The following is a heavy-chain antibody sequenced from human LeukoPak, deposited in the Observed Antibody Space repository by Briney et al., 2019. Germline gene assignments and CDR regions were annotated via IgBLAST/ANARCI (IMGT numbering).Heavy chain of an antibody. V-gene: IGHV3-48*01. J-gene: IGHJ6*02. CDR3: ARAEDYYYYGMDV. Sequence: PGGSLRLSCAASGFTFSSYSMNWVRQAPGKGLEWVSYIGSSSSTIYYADSVKGRFTISRDNSKNTLYLQMNSLRAEDTAVYYCARAEDYYYYGMDVWGQGTTVTVSS. CDR1: GFTFSSYS. CDR2: IGSSSSTI.